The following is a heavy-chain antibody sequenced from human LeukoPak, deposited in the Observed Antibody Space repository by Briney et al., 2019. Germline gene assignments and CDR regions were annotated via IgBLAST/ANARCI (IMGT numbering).Heavy chain of an antibody. D-gene: IGHD3-9*01. CDR3: ARHKGLDYDILTGYYYFAY. V-gene: IGHV5-51*01. CDR2: IYPGDADT. CDR1: GYSFTSYW. Sequence: GESLKISCKGSGYSFTSYWIGWVRQMPGKGLEWMGIIYPGDADTRYSPSFQGQVTISADKSISTAHLQWNSLKASDTAMYYCARHKGLDYDILTGYYYFAYWGQGTLVTVSS. J-gene: IGHJ4*02.